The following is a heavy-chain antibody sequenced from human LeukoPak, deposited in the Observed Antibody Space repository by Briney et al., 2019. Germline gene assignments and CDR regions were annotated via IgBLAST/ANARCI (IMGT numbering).Heavy chain of an antibody. CDR1: GGSISSYY. CDR3: ARGDSSTYYYDNCFDY. V-gene: IGHV4-59*08. J-gene: IGHJ4*02. CDR2: IYYTGST. D-gene: IGHD3-22*01. Sequence: SETLSLTCSVSGGSISSYYWSWIRQPPGKGLEWIGYIYYTGSTSYNPSLKSRVIISVDTSKNQLSLKLSSVTAADTAVYFCARGDSSTYYYDNCFDYWGQGTLVTVSS.